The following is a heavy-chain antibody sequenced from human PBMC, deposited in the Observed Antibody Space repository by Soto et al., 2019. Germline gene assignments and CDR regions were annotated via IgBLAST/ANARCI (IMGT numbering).Heavy chain of an antibody. CDR2: ISYDGSEK. CDR1: GFVFSSHF. J-gene: IGHJ4*02. CDR3: ARDFPETDFDY. V-gene: IGHV3-30-3*01. Sequence: QVQLVESGGGVVQPGRSLRLSCAASGFVFSSHFVHWVRQAPGKGLEWVAAISYDGSEKLYSDSVKGRFTIARDNFRNTLYLQMNSRGREDTAVYYCARDFPETDFDYWGQGTLVTVSP.